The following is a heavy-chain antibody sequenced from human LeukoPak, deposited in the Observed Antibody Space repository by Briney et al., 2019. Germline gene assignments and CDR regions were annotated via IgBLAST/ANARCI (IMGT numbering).Heavy chain of an antibody. CDR1: GYTLTELS. V-gene: IGHV1-24*01. D-gene: IGHD3-22*01. CDR3: ATEDDSGRFDP. CDR2: SDPEDGET. J-gene: IGHJ5*02. Sequence: GASVKVSCKVSGYTLTELSMHWVRQAPGKGLEWMGGSDPEDGETIYAQKFQGRVTMTEDRSTETAYMELSSLRSEDTAVYYCATEDDSGRFDPWGQGTLVTVSS.